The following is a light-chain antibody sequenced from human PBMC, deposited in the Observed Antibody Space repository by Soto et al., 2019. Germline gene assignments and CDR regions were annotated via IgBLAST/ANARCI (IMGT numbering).Light chain of an antibody. CDR1: SSDVGSYNL. V-gene: IGLV2-23*01. J-gene: IGLJ3*02. CDR2: EGS. Sequence: QSALTQPASVSASPGQSITISCTGTSSDVGSYNLVSWYQQHPGKAPKLMIYEGSNRPSGVSDRFSGSKSGYTASLAISGLQAEDAADYYCCSYAGSGTVVFGGGTQLTVL. CDR3: CSYAGSGTVV.